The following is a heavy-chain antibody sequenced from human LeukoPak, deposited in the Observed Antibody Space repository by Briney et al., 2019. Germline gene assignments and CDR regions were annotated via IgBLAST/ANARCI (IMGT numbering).Heavy chain of an antibody. CDR1: GGSFSGYY. J-gene: IGHJ4*02. CDR3: ASGLRYLDWSTRVDY. Sequence: SETLSLTCAVYGGSFSGYYWSWIRQPPGKGLEWIGEINHSGSTNYNPSLKSRVTISVDKSKNQFYLKLTSVTAADTAVYYCASGLRYLDWSTRVDYWGQGTLVTVSS. V-gene: IGHV4-34*01. CDR2: INHSGST. D-gene: IGHD3-9*01.